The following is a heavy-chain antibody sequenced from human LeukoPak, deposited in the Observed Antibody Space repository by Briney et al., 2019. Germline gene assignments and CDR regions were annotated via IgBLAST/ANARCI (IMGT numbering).Heavy chain of an antibody. D-gene: IGHD1-26*01. CDR1: GGSISSRSYY. CDR2: IYYSGST. J-gene: IGHJ4*02. CDR3: ARDGIVGATRDYFEY. Sequence: PSETLSLTCTVSGGSISSRSYYWGWIRQPPGKGLEWIGSIYYSGSTYYNPSLKSRVTISVDTSKNQFSLKLSSVTAADTAVYYCARDGIVGATRDYFEYWGQGILVTVSS. V-gene: IGHV4-39*02.